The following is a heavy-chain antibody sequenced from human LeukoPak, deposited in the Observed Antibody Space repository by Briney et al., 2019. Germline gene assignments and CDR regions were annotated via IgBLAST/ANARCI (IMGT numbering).Heavy chain of an antibody. CDR2: IYYSGST. J-gene: IGHJ6*02. D-gene: IGHD3-3*01. Sequence: SQTLSLTCTVPGGSISSGGYYWSWIRQHPGKGLEWIGYIYYSGSTYYNPSLKSRVTISVDTSKNQFSLKLSSVTAADTAVYYCARIVLRFLEWLPDYGMDVWGQGTTVTVSS. V-gene: IGHV4-31*03. CDR1: GGSISSGGYY. CDR3: ARIVLRFLEWLPDYGMDV.